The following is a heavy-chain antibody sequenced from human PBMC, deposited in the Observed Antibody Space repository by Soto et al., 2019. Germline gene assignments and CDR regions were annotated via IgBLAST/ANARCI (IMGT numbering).Heavy chain of an antibody. D-gene: IGHD3-22*01. CDR1: GFTLSSYW. Sequence: GGSLRLSCAASGFTLSSYWMSWVRQAPGKGLEWVANIKQDGSEKWYVDSVKGRFTISRDNSKNTLYLQMNSLRAEDTAVYYCAKSPGMYYYDSSGYYHYDYWGQGTLVTVSS. V-gene: IGHV3-7*05. CDR2: IKQDGSEK. CDR3: AKSPGMYYYDSSGYYHYDY. J-gene: IGHJ4*02.